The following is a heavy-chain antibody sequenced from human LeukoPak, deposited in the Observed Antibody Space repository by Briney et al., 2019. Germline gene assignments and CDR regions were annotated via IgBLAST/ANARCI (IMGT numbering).Heavy chain of an antibody. CDR2: INAGNGNT. J-gene: IGHJ4*02. V-gene: IGHV1-3*01. CDR3: ARAPFYDFWSGNGGAFDY. Sequence: ASVKVSCKASGYTFTSYAMHWVRQAPGQRLEWMGWINAGNGNTKYSQKFQGRVTITRDTSASTAYMELSSLRSEDTAVYYCARAPFYDFWSGNGGAFDYWGQGTLVTVSS. D-gene: IGHD3-3*01. CDR1: GYTFTSYA.